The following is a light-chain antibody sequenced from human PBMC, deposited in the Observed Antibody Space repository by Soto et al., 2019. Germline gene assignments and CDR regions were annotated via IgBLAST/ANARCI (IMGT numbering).Light chain of an antibody. CDR2: AAS. CDR1: QDISSY. CDR3: QQLNSYLPAIFT. Sequence: DIQLTQSPSFLSASVGDRVTITCRASQDISSYLAWYQQKPGKAPKLLIYAASTLQNGVPSRFSGSGSGSEFTLTISSLQPEDFATYDCQQLNSYLPAIFTFGPGTKVDIK. J-gene: IGKJ3*01. V-gene: IGKV1-9*01.